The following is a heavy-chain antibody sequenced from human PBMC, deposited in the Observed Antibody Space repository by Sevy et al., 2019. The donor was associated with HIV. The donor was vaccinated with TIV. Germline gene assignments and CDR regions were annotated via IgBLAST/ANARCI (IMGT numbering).Heavy chain of an antibody. CDR3: ARGAQGALDY. V-gene: IGHV3-7*01. CDR1: GFSFSDYW. Sequence: GGSLRLSCEASGFSFSDYWMNWVRQAPGRGLEWVANIKDDGSDKNFKDSVKGRLTVSRDNAKNSVFLQLHSLTVEDTAVYYCARGAQGALDYWGQGTQVTVSS. D-gene: IGHD1-26*01. CDR2: IKDDGSDK. J-gene: IGHJ4*02.